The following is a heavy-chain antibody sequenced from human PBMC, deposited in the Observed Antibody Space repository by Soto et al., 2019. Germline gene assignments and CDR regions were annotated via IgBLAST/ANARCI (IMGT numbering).Heavy chain of an antibody. Sequence: QVQLVQSGAEVKKPGSSVKVSCKASGGTFSSYAISWVRQAPGQGLEWMGGIIPIFGTANYAQKFQGRVTITADESTSTAYMELSSLRSEDTAVYYCVRDSQWLAPYYYYGMDVWGQGTTVTVSS. V-gene: IGHV1-69*01. J-gene: IGHJ6*02. CDR3: VRDSQWLAPYYYYGMDV. CDR2: IIPIFGTA. D-gene: IGHD6-19*01. CDR1: GGTFSSYA.